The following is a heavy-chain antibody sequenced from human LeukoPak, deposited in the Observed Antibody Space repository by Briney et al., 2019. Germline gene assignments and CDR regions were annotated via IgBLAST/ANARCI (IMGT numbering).Heavy chain of an antibody. CDR3: ARLGAARPFDY. CDR1: GGSFSGYY. CDR2: INHSGST. J-gene: IGHJ4*02. D-gene: IGHD6-6*01. V-gene: IGHV4-34*01. Sequence: KPSETLSLTCAVYGGSFSGYYWSWIRQPPGKGLEWIGEINHSGSTNYNPSLKSRVTISVDTSKNQFSLKLSSVTAADTAVYYCARLGAARPFDYWGQGTLVTVSS.